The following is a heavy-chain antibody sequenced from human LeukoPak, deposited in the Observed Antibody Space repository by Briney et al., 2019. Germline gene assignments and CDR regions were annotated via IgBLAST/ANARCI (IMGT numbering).Heavy chain of an antibody. CDR2: IYYSGST. V-gene: IGHV4-59*08. CDR1: GGSISSYY. CDR3: ARQVVGRADAFDI. D-gene: IGHD2-2*01. Sequence: SETLSLTCTVSGGSISSYYWSWIRQPPGKGLEWIGYIYYSGSTNYNPSLKSRVTISVDTSKNQFSLKLSSVTAADTAVYYCARQVVGRADAFDIWGQGTMVTVSS. J-gene: IGHJ3*02.